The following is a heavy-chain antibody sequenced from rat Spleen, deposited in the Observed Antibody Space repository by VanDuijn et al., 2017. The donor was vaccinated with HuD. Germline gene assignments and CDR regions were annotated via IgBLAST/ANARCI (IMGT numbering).Heavy chain of an antibody. D-gene: IGHD4-1*01. Sequence: EVQLVESGGGLVQPGRSLKLSCAASGFPFSDYNMAWVRQAPKKGLEWVASITNSGDTTYYRDSVKGRFTISRNNAKNTLYLQMDSLRSEDTATYYCATDTGDYWGQGVMVTVSS. CDR3: ATDTGDY. V-gene: IGHV5-20*01. CDR1: GFPFSDYN. CDR2: ITNSGDTT. J-gene: IGHJ2*01.